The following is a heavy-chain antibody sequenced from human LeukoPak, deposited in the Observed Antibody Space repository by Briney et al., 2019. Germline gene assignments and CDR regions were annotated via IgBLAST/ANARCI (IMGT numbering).Heavy chain of an antibody. V-gene: IGHV1-18*01. J-gene: IGHJ3*02. D-gene: IGHD3-10*01. CDR2: FSPHNDNT. CDR1: GYTFTSYG. CDR3: AREASWKASGTFIDAFDI. Sequence: ASVKVSCKASGYTFTSYGINWVRQAPGQGLEWMGYFSPHNDNTNYAQNFQGRVTMTTDTSTNTAYMELRSLRSDDTAVYYCAREASWKASGTFIDAFDIWGQGTMVTVSS.